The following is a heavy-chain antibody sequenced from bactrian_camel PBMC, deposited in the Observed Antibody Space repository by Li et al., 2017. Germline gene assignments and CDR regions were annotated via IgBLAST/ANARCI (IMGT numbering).Heavy chain of an antibody. CDR3: MLDLWDCALETRTADFSY. Sequence: DVQLVESGGGSVQAGGSLRLSCVVVRLTYTSNCLAWFRQAPEKEREGVAAIYDRDNVAYYADSAKGRFTISQDNVKKTVYLQMNNLQVEDTAMYYCMLDLWDCALETRTADFSYWGQGTQVTVS. CDR2: IYDRDNVA. V-gene: IGHV3S40*01. J-gene: IGHJ6*01. D-gene: IGHD3*01. CDR1: RLTYTSNC.